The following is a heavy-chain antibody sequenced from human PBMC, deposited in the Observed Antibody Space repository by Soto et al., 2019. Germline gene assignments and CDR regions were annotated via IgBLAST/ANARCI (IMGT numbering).Heavy chain of an antibody. CDR3: AKVAPSISILWGFDH. CDR2: IYSAGTT. CDR1: GITVSSNN. Sequence: GGSLRLSCAVSGITVSSNNMNWVRQAPGRGLQWVSLIYSAGTTNYADSVKGRFTVSRDNSKKTVYLQMNSLRAEDTAMYYCAKVAPSISILWGFDHWGPGTLVTVSS. J-gene: IGHJ4*02. V-gene: IGHV3-66*02. D-gene: IGHD2-21*01.